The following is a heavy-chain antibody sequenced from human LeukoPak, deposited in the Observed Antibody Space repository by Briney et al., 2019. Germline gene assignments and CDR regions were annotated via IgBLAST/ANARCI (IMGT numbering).Heavy chain of an antibody. J-gene: IGHJ4*02. D-gene: IGHD6-19*01. Sequence: SDSLSLTCAVYGGSFSGYYGSWIRQPPGKGLEWIGEINHSGSTNYNPSLKSRVTISVDTSKNQFSLKLSSVTAADTAVYYCARDRWLVKYYFDYWGQGTLVTVSS. V-gene: IGHV4-34*01. CDR2: INHSGST. CDR3: ARDRWLVKYYFDY. CDR1: GGSFSGYY.